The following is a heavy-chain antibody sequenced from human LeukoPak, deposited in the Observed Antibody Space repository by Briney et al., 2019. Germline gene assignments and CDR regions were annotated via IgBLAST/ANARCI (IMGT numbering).Heavy chain of an antibody. V-gene: IGHV3-74*01. Sequence: GGSLRLSCAASGFTFSNYYMHWVRQAPGKGLVWVSHINSDGSNINYADSVKGRFTISRDNAKNTLYLQMNSLRVEDTAVNYCGRGELPAAVDDWGQGTLVTVSS. CDR3: GRGELPAAVDD. CDR2: INSDGSNI. CDR1: GFTFSNYY. D-gene: IGHD2-2*01. J-gene: IGHJ4*02.